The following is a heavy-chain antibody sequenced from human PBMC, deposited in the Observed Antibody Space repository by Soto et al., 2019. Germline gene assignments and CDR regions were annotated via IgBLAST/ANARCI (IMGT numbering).Heavy chain of an antibody. V-gene: IGHV1-46*01. Sequence: GASVKVSCKASGYTFTSYYMHWVRQAPGQGLEWMGIINPSGGSTSYAQKFQGRVTMTRDTSTSTVYMELSSLRSEDTAVYYCARVGTIFGVVLRHGMDVWGQGTTVTVSS. CDR2: INPSGGST. CDR1: GYTFTSYY. CDR3: ARVGTIFGVVLRHGMDV. D-gene: IGHD3-3*01. J-gene: IGHJ6*02.